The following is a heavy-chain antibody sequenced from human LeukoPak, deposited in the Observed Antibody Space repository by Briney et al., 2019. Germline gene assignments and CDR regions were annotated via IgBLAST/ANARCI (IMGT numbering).Heavy chain of an antibody. J-gene: IGHJ6*03. CDR2: IYTSGST. V-gene: IGHV4-4*07. CDR3: ARDSLYCSSTSCFESTYYYYMDV. Sequence: PSETLSLTCTVSGGSISSYYWSWIRQPAGKGLEWIGRIYTSGSTNYNPSLKSRVTMSVDTSKNQFSLKLSSVTAADTAVYYCARDSLYCSSTSCFESTYYYYMDVWGKGTTVTVS. CDR1: GGSISSYY. D-gene: IGHD2-2*01.